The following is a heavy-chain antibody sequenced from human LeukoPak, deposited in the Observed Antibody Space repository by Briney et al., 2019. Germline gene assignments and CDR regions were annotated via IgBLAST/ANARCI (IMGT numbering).Heavy chain of an antibody. V-gene: IGHV4-34*01. Sequence: SETLSLTCAVYGVSFSGYFWSWVRQPPGKGLEWLGEINHSGSTNYNPSLRSRVTISVDTSKNQFSLKLSSVTAADTAVYYCARHRLYSSSSDYWGQGTLVTVSS. CDR2: INHSGST. J-gene: IGHJ4*02. D-gene: IGHD6-6*01. CDR1: GVSFSGYF. CDR3: ARHRLYSSSSDY.